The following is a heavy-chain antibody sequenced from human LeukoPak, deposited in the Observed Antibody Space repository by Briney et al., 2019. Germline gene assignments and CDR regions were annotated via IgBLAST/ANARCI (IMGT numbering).Heavy chain of an antibody. D-gene: IGHD4-11*01. J-gene: IGHJ6*03. CDR2: INHSGST. CDR3: AREHYSILRSNYYYMDV. CDR1: GRSFSGYY. Sequence: SETLSLTCAVYGRSFSGYYWSWIRQPPGKGLEWIGEINHSGSTNYNPSLKSRVTISVDTSKNQFSLKLSSVTVADTAVYYCAREHYSILRSNYYYMDVWGKGTTVTVSS. V-gene: IGHV4-34*01.